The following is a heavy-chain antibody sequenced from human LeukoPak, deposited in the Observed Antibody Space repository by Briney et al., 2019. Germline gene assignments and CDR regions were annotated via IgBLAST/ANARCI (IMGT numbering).Heavy chain of an antibody. D-gene: IGHD2-21*01. V-gene: IGHV4-4*07. J-gene: IGHJ4*02. CDR1: GGSISSYY. CDR3: ARGTYCGSDCYSFEY. CDR2: FYSSVST. Sequence: SETLSLTCIVSGGSISSYYWNWIRQSAGKGLEWIGRFYSSVSTDYNPSLKRRVTMSVDTSKNQFSLKLSSVTAADTAMYYCARGTYCGSDCYSFEYWGQGTLVTVSS.